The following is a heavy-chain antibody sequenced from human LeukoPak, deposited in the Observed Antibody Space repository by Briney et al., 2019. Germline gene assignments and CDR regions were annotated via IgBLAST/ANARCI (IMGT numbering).Heavy chain of an antibody. J-gene: IGHJ4*02. CDR2: IYYSGST. D-gene: IGHD6-13*01. Sequence: PSETLSLTCTVSGGSISSSSYYWGWIRQPPGKGLEWIGSIYYSGSTYYNPSLKSRVTISVDTSKNQFSLKLSSVTAADTAVYYCARIRSSWVVSFDYWGQGTLVTVSS. V-gene: IGHV4-39*01. CDR3: ARIRSSWVVSFDY. CDR1: GGSISSSSYY.